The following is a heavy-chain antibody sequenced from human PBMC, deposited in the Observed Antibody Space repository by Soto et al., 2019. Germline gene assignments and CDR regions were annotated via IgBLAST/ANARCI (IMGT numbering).Heavy chain of an antibody. CDR2: INPNSGGT. J-gene: IGHJ5*02. V-gene: IGHV1-2*02. D-gene: IGHD3-22*01. CDR3: ARDRVAMIIVGANWFDP. Sequence: GASVKVSCKASGYTFTGYYMHWVRQAPGQGLEWMGWINPNSGGTNYAQKFQGRVTMTRDTSISTAYMELSRLRSEDTAVYYCARDRVAMIIVGANWFDPWGQGTLVTVSS. CDR1: GYTFTGYY.